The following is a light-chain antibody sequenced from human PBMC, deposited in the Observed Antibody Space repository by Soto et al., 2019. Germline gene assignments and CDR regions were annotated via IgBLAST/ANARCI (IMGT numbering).Light chain of an antibody. CDR2: GAS. V-gene: IGKV3-20*01. CDR1: QRVSSSD. Sequence: EIVLTQSPGTLSLSPGERATLSCRASQRVSSSDLAWYQQKPGQAPRLLIYGASSRATGIPDRFSGSGSGTDSALTITRLEPEDFAGYFCQQYGSSPRTFGQGTQLEIK. CDR3: QQYGSSPRT. J-gene: IGKJ2*01.